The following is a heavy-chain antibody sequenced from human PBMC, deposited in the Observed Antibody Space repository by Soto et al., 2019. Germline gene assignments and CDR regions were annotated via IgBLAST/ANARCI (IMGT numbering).Heavy chain of an antibody. Sequence: SETLSLTCTVSGGSISSGGYYWSWIRQHPGKGLEWIGYIYYSGSTYYNPSLKSRVTISVDTSKNQFSLKLSSVTAADTAVYYCARSYYDILISWFDPWGQGTLVTVS. CDR2: IYYSGST. CDR3: ARSYYDILISWFDP. V-gene: IGHV4-31*03. CDR1: GGSISSGGYY. D-gene: IGHD3-9*01. J-gene: IGHJ5*02.